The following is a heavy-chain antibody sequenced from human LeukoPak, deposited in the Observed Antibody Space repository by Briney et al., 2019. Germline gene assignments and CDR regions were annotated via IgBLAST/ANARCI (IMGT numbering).Heavy chain of an antibody. CDR1: GGTFSSYA. D-gene: IGHD2-2*01. Sequence: ASVRLSCYASGGTFSSYAISWVRQAAGQGGEWRGGFIPIFGTANYAQKFQGRVTITADESPSTAYIELSILRSEDTAVYYCARECSSTSCYVRHDAFDIWGQGTMVTVSS. V-gene: IGHV1-69*01. CDR3: ARECSSTSCYVRHDAFDI. CDR2: FIPIFGTA. J-gene: IGHJ3*02.